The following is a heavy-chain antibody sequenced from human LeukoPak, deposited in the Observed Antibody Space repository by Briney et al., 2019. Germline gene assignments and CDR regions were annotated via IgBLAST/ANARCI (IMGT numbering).Heavy chain of an antibody. CDR3: AREVTPWDAFDI. V-gene: IGHV4-59*01. J-gene: IGHJ3*02. D-gene: IGHD2-15*01. CDR1: GGSISSYY. Sequence: PSETLSLTCTVSGGSISSYYWSRIRQPPGKGLEWIGYIYYSGSTNYNPSLKSRVTISVDTSKNQFSLKLSSVTAADTAVYYCAREVTPWDAFDIWGQGTMVTVSS. CDR2: IYYSGST.